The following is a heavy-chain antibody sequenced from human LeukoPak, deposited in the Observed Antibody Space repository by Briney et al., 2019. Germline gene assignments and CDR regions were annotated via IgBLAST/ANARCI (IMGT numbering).Heavy chain of an antibody. CDR3: ATNILVRDIINWFDP. Sequence: ASVKGSCKASGYSFADYYMHWVRQAPGQGLEWMGWIKPNSGGTRSAQKFQGRVTMTRDTSISTAYMELSSLRYDDTAVYYCATNILVRDIINWFDPWGQGTLVTVSS. CDR2: IKPNSGGT. CDR1: GYSFADYY. D-gene: IGHD3-10*01. J-gene: IGHJ5*02. V-gene: IGHV1-2*02.